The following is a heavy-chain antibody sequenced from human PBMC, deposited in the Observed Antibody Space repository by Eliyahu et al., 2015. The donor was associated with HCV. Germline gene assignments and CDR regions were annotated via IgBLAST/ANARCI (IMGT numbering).Heavy chain of an antibody. CDR1: GXSXSSSSXY. Sequence: QLQLQESGPGLVKPSETLSLTCTVSGXSXSSSSXYWGWIRQPPGKGLGWIGSIYYXXGTYYNPSLKSRVTISVDTSKNQFSLKLSSVTAADTAVYYCASSKGFRELLRFDYWGQGTLVTVSS. CDR3: ASSKGFRELLRFDY. CDR2: IYYXXGT. V-gene: IGHV4-39*01. J-gene: IGHJ4*02. D-gene: IGHD3-10*01.